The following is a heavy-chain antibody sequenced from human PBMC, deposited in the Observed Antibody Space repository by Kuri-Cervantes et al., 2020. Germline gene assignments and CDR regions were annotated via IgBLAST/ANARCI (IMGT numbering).Heavy chain of an antibody. CDR2: ISYDGSNK. J-gene: IGHJ3*01. D-gene: IGHD1-1*01. Sequence: GGSLRLSCAASGFTFSSYGMHWVRQAPGKGLEWVAVISYDGSNKYYADSVKGRFTISRDLAKNSVYLQMNSLRAGDTALYFCARNWHDGFDVWGQGTLVTVSS. V-gene: IGHV3-30*03. CDR1: GFTFSSYG. CDR3: ARNWHDGFDV.